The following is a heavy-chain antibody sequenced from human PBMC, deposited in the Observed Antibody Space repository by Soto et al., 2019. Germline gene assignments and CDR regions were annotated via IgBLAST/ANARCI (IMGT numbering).Heavy chain of an antibody. CDR3: AAASGWRLDY. D-gene: IGHD6-25*01. CDR1: GDSISSSNW. V-gene: IGHV4-4*02. Sequence: QVQLQESGPGLVRPSGTLSLTCTVSGDSISSSNWWSWVRQPPGKGLEWIGEMHHTGSTNYTPSLESRVSISRDKSKYRLSLTLVSVTVADTAVYYCAAASGWRLDYWGQGALITVSS. J-gene: IGHJ4*02. CDR2: MHHTGST.